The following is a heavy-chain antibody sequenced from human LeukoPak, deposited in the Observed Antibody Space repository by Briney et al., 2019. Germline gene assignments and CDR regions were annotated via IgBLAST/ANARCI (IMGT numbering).Heavy chain of an antibody. D-gene: IGHD3-3*01. CDR1: GGSISNSNYY. Sequence: SETLSLTCAVSGGSISNSNYYWGWIRQPPGKGLEWVGSIDYSGSTYYNPSLKSRVTISVDTSKNHFSLKLSSVTAADTAVYYCARLFAVVTRFYDYWGQGTLVTVSS. CDR2: IDYSGST. J-gene: IGHJ4*02. CDR3: ARLFAVVTRFYDY. V-gene: IGHV4-39*02.